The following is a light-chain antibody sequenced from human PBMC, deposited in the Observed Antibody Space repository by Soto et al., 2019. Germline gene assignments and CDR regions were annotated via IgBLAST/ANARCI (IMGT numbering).Light chain of an antibody. CDR3: SSYTSSSTLIYV. CDR1: SSDVGGYNY. Sequence: QSALTQPASVSGSPGQSITISCTGTSSDVGGYNYVSWYQQHPGKAPKLMIYDVSNRPSGVSNRFSGSKSGNTASLTISGLQAEDEAAYYCSSYTSSSTLIYVFGTGTTLTVL. V-gene: IGLV2-14*01. J-gene: IGLJ1*01. CDR2: DVS.